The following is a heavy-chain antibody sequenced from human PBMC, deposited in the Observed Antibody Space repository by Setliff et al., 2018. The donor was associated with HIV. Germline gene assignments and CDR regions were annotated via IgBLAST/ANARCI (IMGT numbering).Heavy chain of an antibody. V-gene: IGHV3-48*03. Sequence: GGSLRLSCAASGFTFSDYPMNWVRQAPGKGLEWVSDISGSGTTIYYADSVKGRFTISRDNADRSLYLQMNSLRAEDTAVYYCVKDEEYIGVVSATMNMPGYYHYYYMDVWGKGSTVTVSS. CDR3: VKDEEYIGVVSATMNMPGYYHYYYMDV. D-gene: IGHD2-2*01. CDR2: ISGSGTTI. CDR1: GFTFSDYP. J-gene: IGHJ6*03.